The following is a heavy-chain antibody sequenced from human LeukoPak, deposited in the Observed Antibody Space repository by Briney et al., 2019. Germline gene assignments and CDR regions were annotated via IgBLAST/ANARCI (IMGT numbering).Heavy chain of an antibody. CDR1: GFTFSSYG. D-gene: IGHD3-3*01. CDR2: IRYDGSNK. CDR3: AKDASYDFWSGYYWFDP. V-gene: IGHV3-30*02. J-gene: IGHJ5*02. Sequence: PGGSLRLSCAASGFTFSSYGMHWVRQAPGKGLEWVAFIRYDGSNKYYADSVKGRFTISRDNSKNTLYLQMNSLRAEDTAVYYCAKDASYDFWSGYYWFDPWGQGTLVTVSS.